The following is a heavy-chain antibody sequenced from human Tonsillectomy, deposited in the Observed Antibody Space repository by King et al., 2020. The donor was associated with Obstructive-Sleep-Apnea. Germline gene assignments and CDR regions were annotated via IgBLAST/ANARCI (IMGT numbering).Heavy chain of an antibody. D-gene: IGHD6-19*01. CDR2: IWFDGSKK. Sequence: QVQLVESGGGLVQPGRSLRLSCAASGFTFSNYGMHWVRQAPGKGLQWVAVIWFDGSKKYYADSVKGRFTISRDNSKNTVSLQMNSLRGEDTGIYYCAKDGDKAVSCTPSDYWGQGTLVTVSS. CDR3: AKDGDKAVSCTPSDY. CDR1: GFTFSNYG. J-gene: IGHJ4*02. V-gene: IGHV3-33*06.